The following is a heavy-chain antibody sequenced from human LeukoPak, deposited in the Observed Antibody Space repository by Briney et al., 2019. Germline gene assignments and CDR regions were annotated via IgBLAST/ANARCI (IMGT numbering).Heavy chain of an antibody. CDR2: IYHSGST. Sequence: SETLSLTCAVYGGSFSDYYWSWIRQPPGKGLEWIGEIYHSGSTNYNPSLKSRVTISVDTSRNQFSLKLNSVTAADTAVYYCARVALTGDFDFWGQGTLVPVSS. D-gene: IGHD7-27*01. J-gene: IGHJ4*02. V-gene: IGHV4-34*01. CDR1: GGSFSDYY. CDR3: ARVALTGDFDF.